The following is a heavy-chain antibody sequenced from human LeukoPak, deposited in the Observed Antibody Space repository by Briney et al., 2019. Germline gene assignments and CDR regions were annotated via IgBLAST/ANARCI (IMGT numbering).Heavy chain of an antibody. D-gene: IGHD5-12*01. CDR1: GYTFTSYS. V-gene: IGHV1-46*01. J-gene: IGHJ6*02. CDR2: IKPSGGST. CDR3: ARSITTIGYDVYHYYGMDV. Sequence: ASVKVSCKASGYTFTSYSIHWVRQAPGQGLEWMGMIKPSGGSTTYAQKFQGRVTMTRDTSSSTVYMELSSLRSEDTALYYCARSITTIGYDVYHYYGMDVWGQGTTVTVSS.